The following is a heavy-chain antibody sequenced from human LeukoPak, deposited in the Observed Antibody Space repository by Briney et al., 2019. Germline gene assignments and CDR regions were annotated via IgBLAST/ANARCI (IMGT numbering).Heavy chain of an antibody. CDR2: INSNGRSI. CDR3: AKPFPGHYDILTGYYAPPDY. J-gene: IGHJ4*02. V-gene: IGHV3-48*01. Sequence: GGSLRLSCAASGFTFTSYTMNWVRQAPGKGLEWISYINSNGRSIYYADSVKGRFTISRDNAKNSLYLQMNSLRAEDTAIYYCAKPFPGHYDILTGYYAPPDYWGQGTLVTVSS. CDR1: GFTFTSYT. D-gene: IGHD3-9*01.